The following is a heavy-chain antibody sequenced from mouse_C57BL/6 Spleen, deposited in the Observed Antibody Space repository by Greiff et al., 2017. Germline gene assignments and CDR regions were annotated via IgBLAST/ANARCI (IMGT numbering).Heavy chain of an antibody. V-gene: IGHV1-72*01. CDR3: ARAGDGFYYAMDY. D-gene: IGHD2-3*01. CDR2: IDPNSGGT. Sequence: QVQLMQSGAEFVKPGASVKLSCKASGYTFTSYWMHWVKQRPGRGLEWIGRIDPNSGGTKYNEKFESKVILTVDKPSITAYMQLSSLTSEDSAVYYCARAGDGFYYAMDYWGQGTSVTVSS. J-gene: IGHJ4*01. CDR1: GYTFTSYW.